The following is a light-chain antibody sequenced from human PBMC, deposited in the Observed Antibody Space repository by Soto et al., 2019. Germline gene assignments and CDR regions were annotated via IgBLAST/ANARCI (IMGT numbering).Light chain of an antibody. Sequence: EIVLTQSPGTLSLSPGERATLSCRASQSISSPYLAWYQQKPGQAPRLLIYDVSNRATGIPARFSGSGSGTDFTLTISSLQPEDFAVYYCQQRSNWPRTFGQGTKVDIK. V-gene: IGKV3-11*01. CDR3: QQRSNWPRT. CDR1: QSISSPY. J-gene: IGKJ1*01. CDR2: DVS.